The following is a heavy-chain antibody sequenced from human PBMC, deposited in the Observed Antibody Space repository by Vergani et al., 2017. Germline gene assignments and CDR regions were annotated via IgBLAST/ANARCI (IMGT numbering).Heavy chain of an antibody. Sequence: QVQMQESGPGLVKTSETLSLTCSASGAPISYWCWSWLRQPAGKGLEWIGRLCPSGSTNYKPSLKSRVTISVDTSKNQFSLKLSSVTAADTAVYYCARRQTDYYGSGSYYNGNNWFDPWGQGTLVTVSS. CDR1: GAPISYWC. CDR3: ARRQTDYYGSGSYYNGNNWFDP. D-gene: IGHD3-10*01. J-gene: IGHJ5*02. V-gene: IGHV4-4*07. CDR2: LCPSGST.